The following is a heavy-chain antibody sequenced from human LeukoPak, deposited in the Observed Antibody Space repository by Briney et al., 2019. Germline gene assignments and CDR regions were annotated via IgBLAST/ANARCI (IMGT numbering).Heavy chain of an antibody. CDR1: GFTFGTYA. CDR3: AKGSSGGRPYYFDY. Sequence: PGGSLRLSCAASGFTFGTYAMSWVRQAPGKVLEWGSAIADTGGSTYSADSVKGRFTISRDNSKNTLYLQMNSLRAEDTAVYYCAKGSSGGRPYYFDYWGQGTLVTVSS. CDR2: IADTGGST. D-gene: IGHD6-6*01. J-gene: IGHJ4*02. V-gene: IGHV3-23*01.